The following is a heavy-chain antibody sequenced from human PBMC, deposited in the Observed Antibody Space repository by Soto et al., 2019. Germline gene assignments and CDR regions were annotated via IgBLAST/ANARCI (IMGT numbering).Heavy chain of an antibody. D-gene: IGHD6-13*01. CDR3: ARASGQLTYYYGMDV. CDR1: AGTISGGGDS. J-gene: IGHJ6*02. Sequence: SETLSLTYTVSAGTISGGGDSWSWIRQPPRKGQEWIGYIYHSGSTYYNPSLKSRVTISVDRSKNQFSLKLSSVAAADTAVYYCARASGQLTYYYGMDVWGQGTTVTVSS. CDR2: IYHSGST. V-gene: IGHV4-30-2*01.